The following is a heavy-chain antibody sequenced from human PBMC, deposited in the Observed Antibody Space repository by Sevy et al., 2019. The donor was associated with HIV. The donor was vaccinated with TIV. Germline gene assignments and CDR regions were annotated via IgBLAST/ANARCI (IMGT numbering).Heavy chain of an antibody. J-gene: IGHJ5*02. CDR1: KFPFRSNG. D-gene: IGHD2-2*01. V-gene: IGHV3-30*02. CDR2: INFDGSDR. Sequence: GGSLRLSCVASKFPFRSNGFHWVRQPPGKGLEWLSYINFDGSDRKYDDSVKGRFTVSRDNSKNTLYLQMNSLRAKDTAVYYCAKDLRVVIPAAMQPADLWGQGTLVTVSS. CDR3: AKDLRVVIPAAMQPADL.